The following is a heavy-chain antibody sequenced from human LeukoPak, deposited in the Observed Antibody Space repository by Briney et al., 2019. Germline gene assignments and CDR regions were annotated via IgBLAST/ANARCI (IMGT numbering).Heavy chain of an antibody. CDR1: GGSISSGDYY. CDR3: ARVYYGSGSQNFDY. V-gene: IGHV4-30-4*01. D-gene: IGHD3-10*01. CDR2: IYYSGST. J-gene: IGHJ4*02. Sequence: SETLSLTCTVSGGSISSGDYYWSWIRQPPGKGLEWIGYIYYSGSTYYNPSLKSRVTISVDTSKNQFSLKLSSVTAADTAVYYCARVYYGSGSQNFDYWGQGTLVTVSS.